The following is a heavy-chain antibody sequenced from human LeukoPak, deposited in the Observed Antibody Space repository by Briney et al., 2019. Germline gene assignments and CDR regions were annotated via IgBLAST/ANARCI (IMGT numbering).Heavy chain of an antibody. D-gene: IGHD3-22*01. J-gene: IGHJ3*02. CDR3: ARDGEYYDSSGYRGAFDI. CDR1: GGSISNYY. CDR2: IYYSGST. V-gene: IGHV4-59*12. Sequence: PSETLSLTCTVSGGSISNYYWSWIRQPPGKGLEWIGYIYYSGSTNYNPSLKSRVTISVDTSKNQFSLKLSSVTAADTAVYYCARDGEYYDSSGYRGAFDIWGQGTMVTVSS.